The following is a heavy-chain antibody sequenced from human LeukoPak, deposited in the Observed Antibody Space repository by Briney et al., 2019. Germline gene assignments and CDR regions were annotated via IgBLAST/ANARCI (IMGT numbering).Heavy chain of an antibody. CDR3: ARDDYGDAPYYFDY. CDR1: GFTFSSYE. D-gene: IGHD4-17*01. J-gene: IGHJ4*02. V-gene: IGHV3-48*03. Sequence: GGSLRLSCAASGFTFSSYEMNWVRQAPGKGLEWVSYISSSGSTIYYADSVKGRFTISGDNAKNSLYLQMNSLRAEDTAVYYCARDDYGDAPYYFDYWGQGTLVTVSS. CDR2: ISSSGSTI.